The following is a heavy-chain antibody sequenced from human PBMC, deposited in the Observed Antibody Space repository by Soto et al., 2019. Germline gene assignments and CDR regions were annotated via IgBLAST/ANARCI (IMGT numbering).Heavy chain of an antibody. CDR2: LYYSGST. V-gene: IGHV4-59*01. CDR3: ERAEIGSYLCSAYYSGGWFDP. J-gene: IGHJ5*02. CDR1: GGSISSYS. D-gene: IGHD3-22*01. Sequence: PSETLSLTCTVSGGSISSYSWSWIRQPPGKGLEWIGYLYYSGSTNYNPSLKSRVTISVDTSKNQFSLRLSSVTAADTAVYYCERAEIGSYLCSAYYSGGWFDPCGQPSLVPVSA.